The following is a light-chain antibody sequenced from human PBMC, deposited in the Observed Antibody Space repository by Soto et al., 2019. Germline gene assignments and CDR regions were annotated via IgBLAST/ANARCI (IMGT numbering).Light chain of an antibody. CDR1: SGSIARNY. V-gene: IGLV6-57*04. Sequence: NFMLTQAHSVSESPGKTVTISCTRSSGSIARNYVQWYQQRPGSAPTTLIYEDNQRPSGVPDRFSGSIDSSSNSASLTISGLKNEDEADYYCQSYDSSNPVVFGGGTQLTVL. CDR3: QSYDSSNPVV. J-gene: IGLJ2*01. CDR2: EDN.